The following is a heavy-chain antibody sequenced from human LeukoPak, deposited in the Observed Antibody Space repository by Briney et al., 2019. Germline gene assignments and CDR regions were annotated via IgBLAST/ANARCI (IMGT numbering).Heavy chain of an antibody. CDR1: GGSFSGYY. Sequence: SETLSLTCAVYGGSFSGYYWSWIRQPPGKGLEWIGEINHSGSTNYNPSLKRRVTISVDTSKNQFSLKLSSVTAADTAVYYCARSSIAVAGHFDYWGQGTLVTVSS. CDR3: ARSSIAVAGHFDY. V-gene: IGHV4-34*01. J-gene: IGHJ4*02. D-gene: IGHD6-19*01. CDR2: INHSGST.